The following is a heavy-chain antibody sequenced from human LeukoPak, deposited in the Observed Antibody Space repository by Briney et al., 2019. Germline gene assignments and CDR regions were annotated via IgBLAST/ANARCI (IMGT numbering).Heavy chain of an antibody. CDR3: ARTIAVAGTVSFDY. CDR1: GGSISSYY. V-gene: IGHV4-4*07. D-gene: IGHD6-19*01. CDR2: IYTSGST. J-gene: IGHJ4*02. Sequence: PSETLSLTCTVSGGSISSYYWSWIRQPAGKGLEWIGRIYTSGSTNYNPSLKSRVTMSVDTSKNQFSLKLSSVTAADTAVYYCARTIAVAGTVSFDYWGQGILVTVSS.